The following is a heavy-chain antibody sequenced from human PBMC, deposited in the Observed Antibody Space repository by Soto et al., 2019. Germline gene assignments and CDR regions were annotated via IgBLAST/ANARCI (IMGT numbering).Heavy chain of an antibody. V-gene: IGHV1-2*02. Sequence: QVQLVQSGAEVKRPGASVKVSCKASGYTFIDTFIHWVRQAPGQRPEWMGWINPNNGGTHYSRKFQGRVTLTRDTSITTAYMELVGLESDDSAFYFCAGAIPFTVLGMDYWGQGTLVTVSS. D-gene: IGHD2-2*02. CDR2: INPNNGGT. CDR3: AGAIPFTVLGMDY. CDR1: GYTFIDTF. J-gene: IGHJ4*02.